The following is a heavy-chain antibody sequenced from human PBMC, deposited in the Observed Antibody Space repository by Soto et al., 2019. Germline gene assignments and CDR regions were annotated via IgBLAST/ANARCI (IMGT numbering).Heavy chain of an antibody. CDR1: GGTFSSYA. V-gene: IGHV1-69*01. Sequence: QVQLVQSGAEVKKPGSSVKVPCKASGGTFSSYAISWVRQAPGQGLEWMGGIIPIFGTANYAQKFQGRVTITADESTSTAYMELSSLRSEDTAVYYCARDSMRGFSEMGAFDIWGQGTMVTVSS. J-gene: IGHJ3*02. CDR3: ARDSMRGFSEMGAFDI. CDR2: IIPIFGTA. D-gene: IGHD5-12*01.